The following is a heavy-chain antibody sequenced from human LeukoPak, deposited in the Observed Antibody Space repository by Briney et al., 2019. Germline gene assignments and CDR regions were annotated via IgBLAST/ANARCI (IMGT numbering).Heavy chain of an antibody. CDR1: GYTFTSYG. CDR2: ISAYNGNT. V-gene: IGHV1-18*01. Sequence: GASVTVSCKASGYTFTSYGISWVRQAPGQGLEWMGWISAYNGNTNYAQKLQGRVTMTTDTSTSTAYMELRSLRSDDTAVYYCARLRGDSRFHYYYGMDVWGQGTTVTVSS. CDR3: ARLRGDSRFHYYYGMDV. D-gene: IGHD4-17*01. J-gene: IGHJ6*02.